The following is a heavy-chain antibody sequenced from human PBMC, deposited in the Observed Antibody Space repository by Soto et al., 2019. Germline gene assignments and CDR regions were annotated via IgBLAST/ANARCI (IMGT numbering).Heavy chain of an antibody. J-gene: IGHJ6*02. Sequence: GASVNVSCKASGYTFTGYYMHWVRQAPGQGLERMGWINPNSGGTNYAQKFQGWVTMTRDTSISTAYMELSRLRSDDTAVYYCARDRPITIFGVVIKHHGMDVWGQGTTVTVSS. D-gene: IGHD3-3*01. V-gene: IGHV1-2*04. CDR2: INPNSGGT. CDR3: ARDRPITIFGVVIKHHGMDV. CDR1: GYTFTGYY.